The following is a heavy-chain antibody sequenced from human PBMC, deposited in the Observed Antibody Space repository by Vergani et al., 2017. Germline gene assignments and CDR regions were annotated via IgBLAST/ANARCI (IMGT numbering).Heavy chain of an antibody. CDR3: AGHRGSGCFFPSSYFYGMDV. CDR2: IHHSGDT. V-gene: IGHV4-38-2*01. D-gene: IGHD3-10*01. J-gene: IGHJ6*02. CDR1: DSSIMTNPY. Sequence: QVHLQESGPGLVKPSETLTLTCDVSDSSIMTNPYWGWFRQSPGKGLECIGCIHHSGDTHYNSSLKSRVSISIVSSSKFSLSMTSVTAADTAIYYCAGHRGSGCFFPSSYFYGMDVWGHGTTVTVSS.